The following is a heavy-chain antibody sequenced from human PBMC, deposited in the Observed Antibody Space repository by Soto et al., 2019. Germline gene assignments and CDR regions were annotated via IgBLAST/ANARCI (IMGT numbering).Heavy chain of an antibody. CDR3: AKGGSRGAFDL. J-gene: IGHJ3*01. CDR2: ISGGST. V-gene: IGHV3-23*01. D-gene: IGHD5-12*01. CDR1: GFTFSTYA. Sequence: GGSLRLSCAASGFTFSTYAMSWVRQAPGKGLEWVSYISGGSTYYADSVKGRFTISRDNSKNTLYLQMNSLRAEDTAVYYCAKGGSRGAFDLWGQGTMATVSS.